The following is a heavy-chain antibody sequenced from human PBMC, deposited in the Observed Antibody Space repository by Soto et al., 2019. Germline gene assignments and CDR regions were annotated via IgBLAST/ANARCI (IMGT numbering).Heavy chain of an antibody. CDR2: ISSSGSTI. CDR1: GFTFSSYE. CDR3: MVGGQYYFDY. Sequence: EVQLVESGGGLVQPGGSLRLSCAASGFTFSSYEMNWVRQAPGKGLEWVSYISSSGSTIYYADSVKGRFTISRDNAKNSLYLQMNSLRAEDTAVYYCMVGGQYYFDYWGQGTLVTVSS. D-gene: IGHD3-10*01. J-gene: IGHJ4*02. V-gene: IGHV3-48*03.